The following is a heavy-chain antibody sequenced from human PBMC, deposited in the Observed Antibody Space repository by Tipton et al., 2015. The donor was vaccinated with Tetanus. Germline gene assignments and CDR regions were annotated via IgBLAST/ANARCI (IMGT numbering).Heavy chain of an antibody. V-gene: IGHV3-23*01. CDR2: ITSGGNIP. CDR1: GFTFSTYA. D-gene: IGHD1-14*01. Sequence: SLRLSCAASGFTFSTYALSWVRQPPGKGLEWVSSITSGGNIPYYADSVRGRFTISRDNSKNTLYLHMDSLRAEDAAVYYCATDLSPNLGFDLWGRGTLVTVSS. CDR3: ATDLSPNLGFDL. J-gene: IGHJ2*01.